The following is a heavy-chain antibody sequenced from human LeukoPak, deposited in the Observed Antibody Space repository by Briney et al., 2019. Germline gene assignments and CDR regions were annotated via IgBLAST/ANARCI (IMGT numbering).Heavy chain of an antibody. Sequence: PGRSLRLSCAASGFTFDDYAMHWVRQPPGKGLEWVSGISWNSGRIGYADSVKGRFTISRDNAKNSLYLQKNSLRVEDTALYYCVKEIAGAGTGGVDYWGQGTLVTVSS. D-gene: IGHD6-13*01. CDR3: VKEIAGAGTGGVDY. J-gene: IGHJ4*02. CDR1: GFTFDDYA. CDR2: ISWNSGRI. V-gene: IGHV3-9*01.